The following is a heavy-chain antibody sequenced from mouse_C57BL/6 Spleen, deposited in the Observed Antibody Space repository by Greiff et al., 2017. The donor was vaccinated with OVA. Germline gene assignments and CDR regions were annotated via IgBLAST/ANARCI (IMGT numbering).Heavy chain of an antibody. CDR2: INSDGGST. CDR1: EYDFPSYD. J-gene: IGHJ3*01. Sequence: EVKLVESGGGLVQPGESLKLSCESNEYDFPSYDMSWVRKTPEKRLELVAAINSDGGSTYYPDTMEGRFIISRDNTKKTLYLQMSSLRSEDTAFYYCARQRPIVHGRGFAYWGQGTLVTVSA. D-gene: IGHD6-5*01. CDR3: ARQRPIVHGRGFAY. V-gene: IGHV5-2*01.